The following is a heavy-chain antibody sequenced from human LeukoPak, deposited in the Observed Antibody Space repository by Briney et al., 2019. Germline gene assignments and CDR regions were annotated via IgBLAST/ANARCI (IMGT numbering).Heavy chain of an antibody. CDR2: SYSGGDT. CDR1: GFTVSRNY. J-gene: IGHJ4*02. Sequence: GGSLRLSCAASGFTVSRNYMSWVRQAPGKGLERVSVSYSGGDTYYPDSVKGRFTVSRDNPKNTVYLQMNSLRAEDTAVYFCARSPVLDRNDWSFADWGQGTLVTVSS. V-gene: IGHV3-53*01. D-gene: IGHD1-1*01. CDR3: ARSPVLDRNDWSFAD.